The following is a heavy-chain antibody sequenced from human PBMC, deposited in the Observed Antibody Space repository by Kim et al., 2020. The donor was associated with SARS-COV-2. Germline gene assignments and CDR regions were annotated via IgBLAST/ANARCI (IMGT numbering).Heavy chain of an antibody. CDR1: GFTFSSYA. Sequence: GGSLRLSCAASGFTFSSYAMSWVRQAPGKGLEWVSAISGSGGSTYYADSVKGRFTISRDNSKNTLYLQMNSLRAEDTAVYYCASDDWPNYYYYGMDVWGQGTTVTVSS. V-gene: IGHV3-23*01. CDR3: ASDDWPNYYYYGMDV. J-gene: IGHJ6*02. CDR2: ISGSGGST. D-gene: IGHD2-21*02.